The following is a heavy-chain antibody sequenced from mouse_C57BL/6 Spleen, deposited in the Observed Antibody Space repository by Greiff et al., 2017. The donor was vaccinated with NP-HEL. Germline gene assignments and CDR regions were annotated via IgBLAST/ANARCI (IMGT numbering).Heavy chain of an antibody. CDR3: APAWFAY. CDR1: GYTFTSYW. CDR2: IDPSDSYT. J-gene: IGHJ3*01. V-gene: IGHV1-50*01. Sequence: QVQLQQSGAELVKPGASVKLSCKASGYTFTSYWMQWVKQRPGQGLEWIGEIDPSDSYTNYNQKFKGKATLTVDTSSSTAYMQLSSLTSEDSAVYYCAPAWFAYWGQGTLVTVSA.